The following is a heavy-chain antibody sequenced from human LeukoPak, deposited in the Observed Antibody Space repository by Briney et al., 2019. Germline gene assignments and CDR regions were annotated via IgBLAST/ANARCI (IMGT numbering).Heavy chain of an antibody. CDR3: ARERGYTGPFDY. D-gene: IGHD3-16*02. V-gene: IGHV3-33*01. CDR1: GFTFSSYG. J-gene: IGHJ4*02. Sequence: QPGRSLRLSCAASGFTFSSYGMHWVRQAPGKGLEWVAVIWYDGSNKYYADSVKGRFTISRDNSKNTLYLQMNSLRAEDTAVYYCARERGYTGPFDYWGQGTLVTVSS. CDR2: IWYDGSNK.